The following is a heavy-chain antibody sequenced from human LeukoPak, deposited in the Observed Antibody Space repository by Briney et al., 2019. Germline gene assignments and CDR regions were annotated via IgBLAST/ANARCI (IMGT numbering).Heavy chain of an antibody. CDR3: ARDPAHYLRYGYFDY. J-gene: IGHJ4*02. D-gene: IGHD4-17*01. V-gene: IGHV3-7*01. Sequence: GGSLRLSCAASGFNFSIYWMSWVRQAPGKGLEGVANIKQDGSEKYYVDSVKGRFTISKDNAKNSLYLQMNSLRAEDSALYYCARDPAHYLRYGYFDYWGQGTLVTVSS. CDR2: IKQDGSEK. CDR1: GFNFSIYW.